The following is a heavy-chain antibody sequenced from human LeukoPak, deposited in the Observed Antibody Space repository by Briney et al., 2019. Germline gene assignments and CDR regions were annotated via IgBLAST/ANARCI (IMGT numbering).Heavy chain of an antibody. CDR1: GDSISSGTYY. CDR2: IYTSGST. D-gene: IGHD4-17*01. CDR3: ARGPTTVTRAFDY. V-gene: IGHV4-61*02. J-gene: IGHJ4*02. Sequence: SSETLSLTCTVSGDSISSGTYYWIWIRQPAGKGLEWIGRIYTSGSTNYNPSLKSRVTISVDTSKNQFSLKLSSVTAADTAVYYCARGPTTVTRAFDYWGQGTLVTVSS.